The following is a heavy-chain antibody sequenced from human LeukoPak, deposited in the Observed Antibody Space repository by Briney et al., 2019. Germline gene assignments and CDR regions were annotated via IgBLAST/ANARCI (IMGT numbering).Heavy chain of an antibody. CDR3: ARAPGVVPAAQRPYYYYGMDV. CDR2: IYYSGST. J-gene: IGHJ6*02. Sequence: SETLSLTCTVSGGSISSGDYYWSWIRQPPGKGLEWIGYIYYSGSTYYNPSLKSRVTIPVDTSKNQFSLKLSSVTAADTAVYYCARAPGVVPAAQRPYYYYGMDVWGQGTTVTVSS. D-gene: IGHD2-2*01. V-gene: IGHV4-30-4*01. CDR1: GGSISSGDYY.